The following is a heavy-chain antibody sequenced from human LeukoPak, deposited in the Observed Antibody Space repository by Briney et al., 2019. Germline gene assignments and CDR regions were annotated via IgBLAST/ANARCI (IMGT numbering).Heavy chain of an antibody. D-gene: IGHD3-10*01. Sequence: ASVKVSCKASGYTFTGYYMHWVRQAPGQGLEWMGWINPNSGGTNYAQKFQGWVTMTRDTSISTAYMELSRLRSDDTAVYYCARVYSTNYYGSGDRPFLFDYWGQGTVVTVSS. CDR2: INPNSGGT. CDR1: GYTFTGYY. CDR3: ARVYSTNYYGSGDRPFLFDY. V-gene: IGHV1-2*04. J-gene: IGHJ4*02.